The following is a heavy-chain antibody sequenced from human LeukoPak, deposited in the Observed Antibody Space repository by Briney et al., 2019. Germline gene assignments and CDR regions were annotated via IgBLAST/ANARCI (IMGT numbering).Heavy chain of an antibody. V-gene: IGHV4-39*01. CDR1: GGSISSSNYY. D-gene: IGHD2-15*01. CDR3: ARRYLGYCSGDSCPLNYYGMDV. CDR2: IYYSGST. Sequence: PSETLSLTCTVSGGSISSSNYYWGWIRQPPGKGLEWIGSIYYSGSTYYNPSLKSRVTISVDTSKNQFSLKLSSVTAAETAVYFCARRYLGYCSGDSCPLNYYGMDVWGQGTTVTVS. J-gene: IGHJ6*02.